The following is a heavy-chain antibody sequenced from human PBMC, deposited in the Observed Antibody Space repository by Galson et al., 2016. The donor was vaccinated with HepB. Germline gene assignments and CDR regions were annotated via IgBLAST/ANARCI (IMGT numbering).Heavy chain of an antibody. CDR2: VNAGTGNT. Sequence: SVKVSCKASGYTFTSYVIHRVRQAPGQGLEWMGWVNAGTGNTKYSQRFQGRVTISRDTSATTANMELSSLTSEDTAVYYCTRSSRLQYGTSFDPWGQGTLVTVSS. V-gene: IGHV1-3*01. D-gene: IGHD2-2*02. CDR1: GYTFTSYV. J-gene: IGHJ5*02. CDR3: TRSSRLQYGTSFDP.